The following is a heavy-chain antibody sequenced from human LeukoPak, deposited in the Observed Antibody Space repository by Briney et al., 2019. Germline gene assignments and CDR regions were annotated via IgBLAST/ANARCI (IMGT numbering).Heavy chain of an antibody. CDR2: IYYSGRA. Sequence: SETLSLTCTVSSGSINSDDYFWSWIRQPPGKGLEWIGYIYYSGRANYNPSLKSRVTISLDTSKNQFSLKLSSVTAADTAVYYCARDDYYGSGSHGFDYWGQGTLVTVSS. J-gene: IGHJ4*02. CDR3: ARDDYYGSGSHGFDY. V-gene: IGHV4-30-4*01. CDR1: SGSINSDDYF. D-gene: IGHD3-10*01.